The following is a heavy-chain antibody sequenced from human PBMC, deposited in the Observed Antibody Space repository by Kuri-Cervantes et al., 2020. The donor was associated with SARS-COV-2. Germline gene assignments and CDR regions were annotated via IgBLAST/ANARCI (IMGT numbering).Heavy chain of an antibody. Sequence: ASVKVSCKASGYTFTSYGISWVGQAPGPGREWMGWISAYNGNTNYAQKLQGRVTMTTDTSTSTAYMELRSLRSEDTAGYYCATDTDYYGSGSFNYWGQGTLVTVSS. CDR1: GYTFTSYG. D-gene: IGHD3-10*01. CDR2: ISAYNGNT. J-gene: IGHJ4*02. V-gene: IGHV1-18*01. CDR3: ATDTDYYGSGSFNY.